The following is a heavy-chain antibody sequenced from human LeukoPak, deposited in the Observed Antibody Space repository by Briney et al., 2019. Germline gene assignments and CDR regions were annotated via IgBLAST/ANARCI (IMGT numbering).Heavy chain of an antibody. V-gene: IGHV3-30*02. CDR3: AKGTAFYDFWSGSEGSAFDI. D-gene: IGHD3-3*01. J-gene: IGHJ3*02. CDR1: GFTFSSYG. CDR2: IRYDGSNK. Sequence: PGGSLRLSCAASGFTFSSYGMHWVRQAPGKGLEWVAFIRYDGSNKYYADSVKGRFTISRDNSKNTLYLQMNSLRAEDTAVYYCAKGTAFYDFWSGSEGSAFDIWGQGTMVTVSS.